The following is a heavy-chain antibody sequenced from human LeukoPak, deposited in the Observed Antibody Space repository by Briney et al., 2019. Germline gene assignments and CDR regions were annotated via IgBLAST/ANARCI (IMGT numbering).Heavy chain of an antibody. CDR1: GGSFSGYY. CDR2: INHSGST. J-gene: IGHJ4*02. Sequence: PSETLSLTCAVYGGSFSGYYWSWIRQPPGKGLEWIGEINHSGSTNYNPSLKSRVTISVDTSKNQFSLKLSSVTAADTAVYSCARLGYSSSFDYWGQGTLVTVSS. V-gene: IGHV4-34*01. CDR3: ARLGYSSSFDY. D-gene: IGHD6-6*01.